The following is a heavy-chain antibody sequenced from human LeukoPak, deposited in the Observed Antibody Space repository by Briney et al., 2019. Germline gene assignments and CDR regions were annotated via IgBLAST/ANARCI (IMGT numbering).Heavy chain of an antibody. CDR2: ISGSGGST. Sequence: GGSLRLSCAASGFTFSSYAMSWVRQAPGKGLEWVSTISGSGGSTYYADSVKGRFTISRDNSKNTLYLLMSSLRAEDTAVYYCSSTSLAWAGFDYWGQGTLVTVSS. CDR1: GFTFSSYA. V-gene: IGHV3-23*01. CDR3: SSTSLAWAGFDY. J-gene: IGHJ4*02. D-gene: IGHD2-2*01.